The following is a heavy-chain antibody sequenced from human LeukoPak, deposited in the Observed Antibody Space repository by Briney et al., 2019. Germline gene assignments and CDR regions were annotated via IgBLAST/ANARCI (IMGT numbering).Heavy chain of an antibody. D-gene: IGHD2-8*01. Sequence: GGSLRLSCAASGFTFSDSAMHWVRQASGKGLEWVGRIRSKANSYATAYAASVKGRFTISRDDSKNTAYLQMNSLKTEDTAVYYCTSGYCTNGVCYNYYYYYMDVWGKGTTVTVSS. CDR2: IRSKANSYAT. CDR1: GFTFSDSA. V-gene: IGHV3-73*01. J-gene: IGHJ6*03. CDR3: TSGYCTNGVCYNYYYYYMDV.